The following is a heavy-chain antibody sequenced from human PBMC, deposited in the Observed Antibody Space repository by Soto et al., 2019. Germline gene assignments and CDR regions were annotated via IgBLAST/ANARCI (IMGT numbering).Heavy chain of an antibody. CDR1: GGSFSGYC. J-gene: IGHJ5*02. CDR2: INHSGST. D-gene: IGHD2-2*01. Sequence: TLEILSLTCAVYGGSFSGYCWRWIRQPPGKGLEWIGEINHSGSTNYNPSLKSRVTISVDTSKNQFSLKLSSVTAADTAVYYCARHLYARGVPYQFRFDPWGQGTLVTVSS. CDR3: ARHLYARGVPYQFRFDP. V-gene: IGHV4-34*01.